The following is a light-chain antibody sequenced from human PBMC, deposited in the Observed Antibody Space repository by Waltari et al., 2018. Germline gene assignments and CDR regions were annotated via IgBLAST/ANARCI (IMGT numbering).Light chain of an antibody. Sequence: EIVLTQSPGTLSLSPGERATLSCRASQSVSRVLAWYQQNPSQAPRLLIYGASNRATRIPDSLSGSRSGTDFSLIISRLGPADFALYYCQHYVSLPVTFGQGTKVWIK. V-gene: IGKV3-20*01. J-gene: IGKJ1*01. CDR3: QHYVSLPVT. CDR2: GAS. CDR1: QSVSRV.